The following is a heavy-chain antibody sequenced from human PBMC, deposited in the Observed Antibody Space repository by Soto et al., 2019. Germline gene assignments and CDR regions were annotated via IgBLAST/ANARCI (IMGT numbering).Heavy chain of an antibody. CDR1: GFTVSSNY. Sequence: GSLRLSCAASGFTVSSNYMSWVRQAPGKGLEWASVIYSGGSTYYADSVKGRFTISRDNSKNTLYLQMNSLRAEDTAVYYCAKQRITMVRGVPNGMDVWGQGTTVTVS. CDR2: IYSGGST. V-gene: IGHV3-53*01. D-gene: IGHD3-10*01. CDR3: AKQRITMVRGVPNGMDV. J-gene: IGHJ6*02.